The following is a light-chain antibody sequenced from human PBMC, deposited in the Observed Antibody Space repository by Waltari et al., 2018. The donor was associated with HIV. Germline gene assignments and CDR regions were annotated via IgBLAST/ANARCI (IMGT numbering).Light chain of an antibody. CDR1: QSVQYSNYKNY. Sequence: DIVMTQSPDTLALSLGERATINCKSSQSVQYSNYKNYFAWYQQKPGQPPKLLIYWASTRQSGVPDRFSGSGSGTDFTLTISSLQAEDVAVYYCHQYYTTPRTFGQGTKVEIK. CDR3: HQYYTTPRT. J-gene: IGKJ2*01. CDR2: WAS. V-gene: IGKV4-1*01.